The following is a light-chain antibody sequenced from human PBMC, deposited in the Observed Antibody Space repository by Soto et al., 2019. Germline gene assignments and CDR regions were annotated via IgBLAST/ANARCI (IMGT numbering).Light chain of an antibody. Sequence: EVLMTQSPATLSVSAGERATLSCRASQSIPSNLSWYQQKPGHPPRLLXYGASTRATGIPARFSGSGSGTEFTLTISSLQSEDFAVFYCQQYNNWPPITFGQGTRLEIK. CDR3: QQYNNWPPIT. CDR2: GAS. CDR1: QSIPSN. J-gene: IGKJ5*01. V-gene: IGKV3-15*01.